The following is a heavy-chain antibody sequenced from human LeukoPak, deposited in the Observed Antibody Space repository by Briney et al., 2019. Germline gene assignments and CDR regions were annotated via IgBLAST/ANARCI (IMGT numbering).Heavy chain of an antibody. D-gene: IGHD3-3*01. J-gene: IGHJ6*03. V-gene: IGHV1-2*02. CDR1: GYTFTGYY. CDR2: INPNSGGT. CDR3: ARDRRITIFGVVRDYNYYYMDV. Sequence: ASVKVSCKASGYTFTGYYMHWVRQAPGQGLEWMGWINPNSGGTNYAQKFQGRVTMTRDTSISTAYMELSRLRSDDTAVYYCARDRRITIFGVVRDYNYYYMDVWGKGTTVTVSS.